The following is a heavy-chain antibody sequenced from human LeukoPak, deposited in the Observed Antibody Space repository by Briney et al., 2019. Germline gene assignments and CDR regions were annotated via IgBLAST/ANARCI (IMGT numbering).Heavy chain of an antibody. CDR3: ARYGRAWALDY. D-gene: IGHD4-17*01. Sequence: SETLSLTCTVSGGSISSYYWSWIRQPPGKGLEWIGYIYYSGSTNYNPSLKSRVTISVDTSKNQFSLKLSSVTAADTAVYYCARYGRAWALDYWGQGTLVTVSS. V-gene: IGHV4-59*12. J-gene: IGHJ4*02. CDR1: GGSISSYY. CDR2: IYYSGST.